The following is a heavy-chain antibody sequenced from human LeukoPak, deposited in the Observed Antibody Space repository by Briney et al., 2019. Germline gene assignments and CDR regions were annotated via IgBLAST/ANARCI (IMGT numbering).Heavy chain of an antibody. CDR3: AKDHSGDLDY. CDR2: IRYDGSNK. CDR1: GFTFSSYG. D-gene: IGHD3-3*01. Sequence: QTGGSLRLSCAASGFTFSSYGMHWVRQAPGKGLEWVAFIRYDGSNKYYADSVKGRFTISRDNSKNTLYLQMNSLRAEDMAVYYCAKDHSGDLDYWGQGTLVTVSS. J-gene: IGHJ4*02. V-gene: IGHV3-30*02.